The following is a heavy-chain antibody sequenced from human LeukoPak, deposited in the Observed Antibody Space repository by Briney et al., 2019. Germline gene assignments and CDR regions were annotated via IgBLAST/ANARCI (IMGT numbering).Heavy chain of an antibody. D-gene: IGHD3-9*01. V-gene: IGHV1-18*01. Sequence: ASVKVSCKASGYTFPNYIISWLRLAPGQGLEWMGWISANNGNTNYAQTLQGRVTMTSDTSTRTIYMELRSLRSDDTAVYYCARERDTIWGTNNYFDYWGQGTLVTVSS. CDR3: ARERDTIWGTNNYFDY. CDR1: GYTFPNYI. J-gene: IGHJ4*02. CDR2: ISANNGNT.